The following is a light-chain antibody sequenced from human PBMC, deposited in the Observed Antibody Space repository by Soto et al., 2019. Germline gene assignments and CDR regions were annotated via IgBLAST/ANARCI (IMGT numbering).Light chain of an antibody. CDR2: STN. CDR3: VLYMGSGIPVV. CDR1: SGSVSTSYY. V-gene: IGLV8-61*01. J-gene: IGLJ2*01. Sequence: QTVVTQEPSCSVSPGGTVTLTCGLSSGSVSTSYYPSWYQQTPGQAPRTLIYSTNTRSSGVPDRFSGSILGNKAALTITGAQADDESDYYCVLYMGSGIPVVFGGGTKLTVL.